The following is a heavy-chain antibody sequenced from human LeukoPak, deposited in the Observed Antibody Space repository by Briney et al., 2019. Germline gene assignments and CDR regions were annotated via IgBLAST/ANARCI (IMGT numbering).Heavy chain of an antibody. Sequence: GGSLRLSCAASGFTFSSYSMNWVRQAPGKGLEWVSYISSSSSTIYYADSVKGRFTISRDDAKNSLYLQMNSLRAEDTAVYYCAREGGYCSSTSCPPPGDYWGQGTLVTVSS. CDR1: GFTFSSYS. D-gene: IGHD2-2*01. V-gene: IGHV3-48*01. J-gene: IGHJ4*02. CDR2: ISSSSSTI. CDR3: AREGGYCSSTSCPPPGDY.